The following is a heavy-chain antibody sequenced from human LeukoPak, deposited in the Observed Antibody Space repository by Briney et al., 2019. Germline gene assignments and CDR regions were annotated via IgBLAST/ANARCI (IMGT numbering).Heavy chain of an antibody. J-gene: IGHJ4*02. Sequence: ASVKVSCKASGYTFTNYAITWVRQAPGQGLEWMGWISAYNGNTNYAQKLQGRVTMTTDTSTSTAYMELRSLRSDGTAVYYCARAGYSGYDPLYYFDYWGQGTLVTVSS. CDR3: ARAGYSGYDPLYYFDY. D-gene: IGHD5-12*01. CDR1: GYTFTNYA. CDR2: ISAYNGNT. V-gene: IGHV1-18*01.